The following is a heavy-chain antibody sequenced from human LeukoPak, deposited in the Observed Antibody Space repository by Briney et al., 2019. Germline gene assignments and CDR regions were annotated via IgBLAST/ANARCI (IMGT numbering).Heavy chain of an antibody. CDR3: ARDDSSGWPKGAFDI. J-gene: IGHJ3*02. CDR2: IYHSGST. CDR1: GYSISSGYY. D-gene: IGHD6-19*01. Sequence: SETLSLTCTVSGYSISSGYYWGWIRQPPGKGLEWIGSIYHSGSTYYNPSLKSRVTISVDTSKNQFSLKLTSVTAADTAVYFCARDDSSGWPKGAFDIWGPGAMVTVSS. V-gene: IGHV4-38-2*02.